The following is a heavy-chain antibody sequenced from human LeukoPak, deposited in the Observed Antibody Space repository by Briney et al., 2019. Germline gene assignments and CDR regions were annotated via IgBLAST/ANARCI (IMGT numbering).Heavy chain of an antibody. V-gene: IGHV3-11*01. D-gene: IGHD6-19*01. CDR1: GFSFSDYY. CDR2: ISSRSTLI. CDR3: ARETVTVAGNWCDP. J-gene: IGHJ5*02. Sequence: GGSLRLSCAASGFSFSDYYMSWIRQAPGKGLEWVSYISSRSTLIYYADSVKGRFTISRDNAKNSLYLKMNSLRVDDTAVYYCARETVTVAGNWCDPWGQGTLVTVSS.